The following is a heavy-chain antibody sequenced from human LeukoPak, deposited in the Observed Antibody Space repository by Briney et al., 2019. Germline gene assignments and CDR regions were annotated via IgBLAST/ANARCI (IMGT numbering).Heavy chain of an antibody. V-gene: IGHV3-30*18. D-gene: IGHD1-26*01. CDR3: AKRVGAEHYYYYYMDV. Sequence: GGSLRLSCAASGFTFNDYYMTWIRQAPGKGLEWVAVISYDGSNKYYADSVKGRFTISRDNSKNTLYLQMNSLRAEDTAVYYCAKRVGAEHYYYYYMDVWGKGTTVTVSS. CDR1: GFTFNDYY. CDR2: ISYDGSNK. J-gene: IGHJ6*03.